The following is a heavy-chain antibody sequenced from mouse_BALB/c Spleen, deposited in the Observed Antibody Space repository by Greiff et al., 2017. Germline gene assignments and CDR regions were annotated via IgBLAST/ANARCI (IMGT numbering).Heavy chain of an antibody. D-gene: IGHD1-2*01. CDR3: ARAITTATDYFDY. Sequence: VKLVESGPGLVAPSQSLSITCTVSGFSLTRYGVHWVRQPPGKGLEWLGVIWAGGSPNYNSALMSRLSISKDNSKSQVFLKMNSLQTDDTAMYYCARAITTATDYFDYWGQGTTLTVSS. CDR2: IWAGGSP. CDR1: GFSLTRYG. V-gene: IGHV2-9*02. J-gene: IGHJ2*01.